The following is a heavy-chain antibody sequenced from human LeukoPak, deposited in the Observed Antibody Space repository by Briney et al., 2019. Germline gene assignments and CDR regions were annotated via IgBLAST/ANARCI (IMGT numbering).Heavy chain of an antibody. V-gene: IGHV4-59*08. CDR2: IYYSGST. CDR1: GGSISSYY. Sequence: PSETLSLTCTVSGGSISSYYWSWIRQPPGKGLEWIGYIYYSGSTNYNPSLKSRVTISVDTSKNQFPLKLSSVTAADTAVYYCARHNSPQYYDFWSGYSVFDPWGQGTLVTVSS. J-gene: IGHJ5*02. CDR3: ARHNSPQYYDFWSGYSVFDP. D-gene: IGHD3-3*01.